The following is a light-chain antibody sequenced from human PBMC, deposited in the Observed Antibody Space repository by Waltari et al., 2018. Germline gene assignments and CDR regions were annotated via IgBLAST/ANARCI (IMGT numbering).Light chain of an antibody. J-gene: IGKJ2*01. Sequence: EIVMTQSPATLSVSPGERATLSCRASQRINSNLAWYQQKPGQAPRLLIYGASTRATGIPARFAGTGSGTEFTLTISSLQSEDFAVYYCHQYGSAPPYTFGQGTRLEIK. V-gene: IGKV3-15*01. CDR1: QRINSN. CDR3: HQYGSAPPYT. CDR2: GAS.